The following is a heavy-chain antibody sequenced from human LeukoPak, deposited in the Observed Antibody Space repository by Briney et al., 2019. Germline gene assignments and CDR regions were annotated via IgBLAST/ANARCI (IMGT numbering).Heavy chain of an antibody. CDR2: LYYSGTT. CDR3: ARDSSGYDSSGYYYYYYMDV. V-gene: IGHV4-31*03. CDR1: GGSISSGGYY. Sequence: SETLSLTCTVSGGSISSGGYYWSWIRQHPGKGLEGFGHLYYSGTTYYHPSLKSRVTISVDTSKNQFSLKLSSVTAADTAVYYCARDSSGYDSSGYYYYYYMDVWGKGTTVTVSS. D-gene: IGHD3-22*01. J-gene: IGHJ6*03.